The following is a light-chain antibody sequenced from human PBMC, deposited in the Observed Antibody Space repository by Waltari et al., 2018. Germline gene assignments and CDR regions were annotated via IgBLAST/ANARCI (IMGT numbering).Light chain of an antibody. CDR2: TNE. J-gene: IGLJ3*02. Sequence: QSLLTQPPSASGTPGQRVTISCSGSSSNIGSNYVFWYQQLPGTAPKLLIYTNERRPSGGPGRLSASKSGSSASRTISGLGSEDEADYYCAAWDDKLRGRGVFGGGTKLTVL. CDR1: SSNIGSNY. CDR3: AAWDDKLRGRGV. V-gene: IGLV1-47*01.